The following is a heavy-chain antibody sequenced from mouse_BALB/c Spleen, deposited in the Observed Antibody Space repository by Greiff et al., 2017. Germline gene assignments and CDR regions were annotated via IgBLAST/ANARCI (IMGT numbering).Heavy chain of an antibody. V-gene: IGHV1-12*01. CDR1: GYTFTSYN. J-gene: IGHJ3*01. D-gene: IGHD2-4*01. CDR2: IYPGNGDT. CDR3: ARNDYDGAWFAY. Sequence: QVQLQQPGAELVKPGASVKMSCKASGYTFTSYNMHWVKQTPGQGLEWIGAIYPGNGDTSYNQKFKGKATLTADKSSSTAYMQLSSLTSEDSAVYYCARNDYDGAWFAYWGQGTLVTVSA.